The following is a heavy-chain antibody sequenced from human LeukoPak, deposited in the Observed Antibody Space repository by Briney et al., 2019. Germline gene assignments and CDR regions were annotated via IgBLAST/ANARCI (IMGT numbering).Heavy chain of an antibody. CDR2: IYYSGSI. D-gene: IGHD2-2*01. J-gene: IGHJ3*02. CDR1: GGSISSSSYY. V-gene: IGHV4-39*01. Sequence: SETLSLTCTVSGGSISSSSYYWGWIRQPPGKGLEWIGSIYYSGSIYYNPSLKSRVTISVDTSKNQFSLKLSSVTATDTAVYYCARSYCNTTSCYGVGAFDIWGHGTMVTVSS. CDR3: ARSYCNTTSCYGVGAFDI.